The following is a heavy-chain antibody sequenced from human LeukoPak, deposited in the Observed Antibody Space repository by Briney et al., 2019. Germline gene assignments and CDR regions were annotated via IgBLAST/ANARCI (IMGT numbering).Heavy chain of an antibody. CDR2: IKQDGSEK. V-gene: IGHV3-7*03. Sequence: PGGSLRLSCAASGFTFSNFFMSWVRQAPGKGLEWVANIKQDGSEKYYVDSVKGRFTISRDNAKNSLYLQMNSLRAEDTAVYYCAREMFTAPGTGDYWGQGTLVTVSS. CDR3: AREMFTAPGTGDY. CDR1: GFTFSNFF. J-gene: IGHJ4*02. D-gene: IGHD6-13*01.